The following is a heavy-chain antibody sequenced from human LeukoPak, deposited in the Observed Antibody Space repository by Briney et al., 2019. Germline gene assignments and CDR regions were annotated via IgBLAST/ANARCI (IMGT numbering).Heavy chain of an antibody. J-gene: IGHJ4*02. D-gene: IGHD3/OR15-3a*01. CDR3: VKSRPQGGTHFDQ. CDR1: GFTFGDFA. V-gene: IGHV3-9*01. CDR2: ISWDSNSA. Sequence: GGSLRLSCAASGFTFGDFAMHWVRQAPGKGPEWVSSISWDSNSASYLNSVKGRFTISRDNAKNSVFLQINNLRVDDTAFYHCVKSRPQGGTHFDQWGQGALVTVSS.